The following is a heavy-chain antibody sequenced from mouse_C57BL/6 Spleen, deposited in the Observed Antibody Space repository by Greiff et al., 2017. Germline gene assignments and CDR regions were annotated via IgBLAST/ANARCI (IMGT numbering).Heavy chain of an antibody. Sequence: QVQLKESGPGLVAPSQSLSITCTVSGFSLTSYGVHWVRQPPGKGLERLVVIWSDGSTTYNSALKSRLSISKDNSKSQVFLKMNSLQTDDTAMYYCARYDGLGYAMDYWGQGTSVTVSS. J-gene: IGHJ4*01. V-gene: IGHV2-6*03. CDR2: IWSDGST. CDR3: ARYDGLGYAMDY. CDR1: GFSLTSYG. D-gene: IGHD2-12*01.